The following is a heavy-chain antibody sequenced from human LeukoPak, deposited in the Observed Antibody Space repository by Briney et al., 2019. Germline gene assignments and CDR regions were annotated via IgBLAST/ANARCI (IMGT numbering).Heavy chain of an antibody. J-gene: IGHJ4*02. CDR1: GVSISSSNYY. Sequence: SETLSLTCIVSGVSISSSNYYWGWIRQSPGKGLEWIGSIYYSGSTYYNPSLKSRVTISVDTSKNQFSLKLNSVTAADTAVYYCARGWHYDSGNYHFDYWGQGTLVTVSS. CDR3: ARGWHYDSGNYHFDY. CDR2: IYYSGST. V-gene: IGHV4-39*07. D-gene: IGHD3-10*01.